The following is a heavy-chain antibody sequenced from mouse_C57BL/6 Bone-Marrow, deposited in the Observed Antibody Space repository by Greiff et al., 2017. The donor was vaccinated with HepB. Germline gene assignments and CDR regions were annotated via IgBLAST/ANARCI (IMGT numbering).Heavy chain of an antibody. CDR2: IYPGSGST. CDR1: GYTFTSYW. J-gene: IGHJ4*01. V-gene: IGHV1-55*01. Sequence: VQLQQPGAELVKPGASVKMSCKASGYTFTSYWITWVKQRPGQGLEWIGDIYPGSGSTNYNEKFKSKATLTVDTSSSTAYMQLSSLTSEDSAVYYCASRLLRSPYYDDMDYRGQGTSVTVSS. D-gene: IGHD1-1*01. CDR3: ASRLLRSPYYDDMDY.